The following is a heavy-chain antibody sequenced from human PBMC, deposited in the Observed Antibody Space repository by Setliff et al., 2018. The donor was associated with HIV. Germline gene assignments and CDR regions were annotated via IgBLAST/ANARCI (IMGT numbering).Heavy chain of an antibody. V-gene: IGHV3-49*04. CDR1: GFTFGDYA. J-gene: IGHJ4*02. Sequence: GGSLRLSCAASGFTFGDYAMSWVRQAPGKGLEWVGFIRTNARGGATEYAASVKGRFTISRDDSKGIAYLQMSSLKIEDTAVYYCTRGMRPMVKRVPFDYWGQGTLVTVSS. CDR2: IRTNARGGAT. CDR3: TRGMRPMVKRVPFDY. D-gene: IGHD2-15*01.